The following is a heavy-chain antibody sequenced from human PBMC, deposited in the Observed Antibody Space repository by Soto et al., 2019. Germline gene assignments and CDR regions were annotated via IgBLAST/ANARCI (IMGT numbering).Heavy chain of an antibody. Sequence: PGGSLRLSCAASGLIFSNFGMHWVRQAPGKGLEWVAVIWYDGSNEHYADSVKGRFTISKDNSKNTLYLQMNSLRAEDTAMYYCARDDIPGVAVSTYGMDVWGQGTTVTVSS. D-gene: IGHD6-19*01. V-gene: IGHV3-33*01. J-gene: IGHJ6*02. CDR2: IWYDGSNE. CDR1: GLIFSNFG. CDR3: ARDDIPGVAVSTYGMDV.